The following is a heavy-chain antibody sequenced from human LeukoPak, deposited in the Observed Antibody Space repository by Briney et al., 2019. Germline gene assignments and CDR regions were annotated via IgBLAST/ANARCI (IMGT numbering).Heavy chain of an antibody. CDR2: INSDGINT. CDR1: GFTFSNYW. Sequence: GGSLRLSCAASGFTFSNYWMHWVRQAPGKGLVWVSRINSDGINTSYADSVKGRFTISRDNAKSTLNLQMNSLRAEDTAVYYCARGADTGYSSDSWGQGTLVTVSS. D-gene: IGHD6-19*01. V-gene: IGHV3-74*01. CDR3: ARGADTGYSSDS. J-gene: IGHJ5*02.